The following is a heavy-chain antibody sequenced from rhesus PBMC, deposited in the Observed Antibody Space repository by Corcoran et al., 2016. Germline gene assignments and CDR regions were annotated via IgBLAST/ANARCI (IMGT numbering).Heavy chain of an antibody. Sequence: QVQLQESGPGVVKPSETLSLTCAVSGGSISSGYDWSWIRQPPGKGREGIGYNNGSRRSTNYNPSLNNRVTISKDASKNQFSLKLSSVTAADTAVYYCARGPEYFEFWGQGALVTVSS. CDR2: NNGSRRST. CDR3: ARGPEYFEF. V-gene: IGHV4-76*01. CDR1: GGSISSGYD. J-gene: IGHJ1*01.